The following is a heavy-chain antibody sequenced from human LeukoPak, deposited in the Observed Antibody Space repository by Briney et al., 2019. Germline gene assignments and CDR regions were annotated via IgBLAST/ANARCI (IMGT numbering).Heavy chain of an antibody. V-gene: IGHV3-21*01. CDR2: ISSSGNYI. D-gene: IGHD3-10*01. Sequence: GGSLRLSCAASGFTFSSYSMNWVRQAPGKGLEWVSSISSSGNYIYYADSVKGRFTISRDNAKNSLYLQMNSLRAEDTAVYSCARDPYGSVWGQGTLVTVSS. CDR1: GFTFSSYS. CDR3: ARDPYGSV. J-gene: IGHJ4*02.